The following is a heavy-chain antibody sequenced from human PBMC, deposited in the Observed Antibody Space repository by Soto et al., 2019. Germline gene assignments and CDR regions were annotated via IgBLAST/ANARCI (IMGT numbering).Heavy chain of an antibody. D-gene: IGHD3-22*01. CDR3: AREGDMKFHSDSSDEPGC. Sequence: QVQLVQSGAEVKKPGSSVKVSCKASGGTFSSFVISWVRQAPGQGLEWMGRIIPSIGIINYAQKFQGRVTITADTSTSTAYMELSSLRSDDTAVYYCAREGDMKFHSDSSDEPGCWGQGTLVTVSS. V-gene: IGHV1-69*04. CDR2: IIPSIGII. J-gene: IGHJ4*02. CDR1: GGTFSSFV.